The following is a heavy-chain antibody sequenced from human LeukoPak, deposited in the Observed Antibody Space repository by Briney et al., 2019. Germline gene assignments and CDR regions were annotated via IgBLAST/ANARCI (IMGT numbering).Heavy chain of an antibody. Sequence: GGSLRLSCAASVFTFSSYWMSWVRQAPGEGLEWVANIKQDGSEKYYVDSVKGRFTISRDNAKNSLYLQMNSLRAEDTAVYYCARGGRTWFDYWGQGTLVTVSS. CDR1: VFTFSSYW. J-gene: IGHJ4*02. D-gene: IGHD2-2*01. CDR3: ARGGRTWFDY. V-gene: IGHV3-7*03. CDR2: IKQDGSEK.